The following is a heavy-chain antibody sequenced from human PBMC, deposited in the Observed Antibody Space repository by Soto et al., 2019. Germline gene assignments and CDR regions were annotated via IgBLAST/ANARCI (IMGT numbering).Heavy chain of an antibody. V-gene: IGHV3-53*01. J-gene: IGHJ4*02. Sequence: EVQLVESGGGLIQPGGSLRLSCAASGFTVSTNYMNWVRQAPGKGLEWVSLIYRDGSTRYADSVKGRFTMSRDNSKNTLFLQMNSLRAEDTAVYYCASYIGWLGTFDSWGQGTLVTVSS. CDR3: ASYIGWLGTFDS. CDR1: GFTVSTNY. D-gene: IGHD6-19*01. CDR2: IYRDGST.